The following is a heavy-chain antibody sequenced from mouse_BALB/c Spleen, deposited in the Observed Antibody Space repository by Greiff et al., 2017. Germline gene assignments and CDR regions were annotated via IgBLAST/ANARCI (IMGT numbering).Heavy chain of an antibody. D-gene: IGHD2-4*01. CDR3: ARHERTMIFDY. J-gene: IGHJ2*01. CDR2: ISNGGGST. Sequence: EVHLVESGGGLVQPGGSLKLSCAASGFTFSSYTMSWVRQTPEKRLEWVAYISNGGGSTYYPDTVKGRFTISRDNAKNTLYLQMSSLKSEDTAMYYCARHERTMIFDYWGQGTTLTVSS. CDR1: GFTFSSYT. V-gene: IGHV5-12-2*01.